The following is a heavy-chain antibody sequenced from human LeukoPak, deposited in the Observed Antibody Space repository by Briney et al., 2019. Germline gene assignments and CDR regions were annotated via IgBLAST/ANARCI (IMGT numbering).Heavy chain of an antibody. CDR3: ARGVWATDLPPN. CDR2: ATKDGSNR. CDR1: GFTFSVYG. D-gene: IGHD7-27*01. Sequence: GGSLRLSCAASGFTFSVYGIHWVRQAPGKGLEWVAVATKDGSNRYYADSVKGRFTISRDNSRNTVYLQMNSLTAEDTAVYYCARGVWATDLPPNWGQGTLVTVSS. V-gene: IGHV3-30*03. J-gene: IGHJ4*02.